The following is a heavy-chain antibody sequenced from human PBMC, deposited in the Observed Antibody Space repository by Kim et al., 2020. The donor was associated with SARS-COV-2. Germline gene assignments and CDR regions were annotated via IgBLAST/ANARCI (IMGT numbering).Heavy chain of an antibody. D-gene: IGHD3-9*01. V-gene: IGHV1-69*01. J-gene: IGHJ4*02. Sequence: AQRFQGRVTMTADESTTTAYMEPSSLRSEDTAVYYCARGYILTGYSYFDYWGQGTLVTVSS. CDR3: ARGYILTGYSYFDY.